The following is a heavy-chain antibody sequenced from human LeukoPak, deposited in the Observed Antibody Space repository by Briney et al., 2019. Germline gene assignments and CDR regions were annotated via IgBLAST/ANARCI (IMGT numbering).Heavy chain of an antibody. CDR1: GFTFGTYA. CDR3: AKDSYSSSWYNDY. V-gene: IGHV3-23*01. J-gene: IGHJ4*02. D-gene: IGHD6-13*01. CDR2: LFGNGAGI. Sequence: GGSLRLSCVASGFTFGTYAMNWVRQAPGKGLEWLSGLFGNGAGISYADSVKGRFTISRDNFKSTLYLQMNSLRAEDTAVYYCAKDSYSSSWYNDYWGQGTLVTVSS.